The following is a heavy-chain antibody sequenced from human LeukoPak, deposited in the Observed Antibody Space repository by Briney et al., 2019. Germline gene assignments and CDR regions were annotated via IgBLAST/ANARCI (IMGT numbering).Heavy chain of an antibody. D-gene: IGHD6-19*01. Sequence: SETLSLTCTVSGGSIINHYWSWVRQPAGKGLEWIGRIYSSGSANYSPSLKSRVSMSIDTSNNHFSLNLTSVTAADTALYFCARDVRYASGWSTPESWGQGTLVTVSA. CDR3: ARDVRYASGWSTPES. V-gene: IGHV4-4*07. CDR1: GGSIINHY. CDR2: IYSSGSA. J-gene: IGHJ5*02.